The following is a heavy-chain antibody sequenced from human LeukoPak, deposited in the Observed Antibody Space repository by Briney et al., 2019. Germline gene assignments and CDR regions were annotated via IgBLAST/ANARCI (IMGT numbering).Heavy chain of an antibody. J-gene: IGHJ4*02. CDR2: IYYSGST. D-gene: IGHD6-19*01. CDR1: GGSISSYY. V-gene: IGHV4-59*01. Sequence: PSETLSLTCTASGGSISSYYWSWIRQPPGKGLEWIGYIYYSGSTNYNPSLKSRVTISVDTSKNQFSLKLSSVTAADTAVYYCARGLGIQWLGPNFDYWGQGTLVTVSS. CDR3: ARGLGIQWLGPNFDY.